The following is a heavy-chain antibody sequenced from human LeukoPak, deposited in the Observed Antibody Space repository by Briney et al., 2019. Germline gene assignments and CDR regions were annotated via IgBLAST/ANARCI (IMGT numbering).Heavy chain of an antibody. CDR2: IYTSGST. Sequence: PSETLSLTCTVSGGSISSYYWSWIRQPPGKGLEWIGYIYTSGSTNYNPSLKSRVTISVDTSKNQFSLKLSSVTAADTAVYYCARILPHLYDFDYWGQGTLVTVSS. V-gene: IGHV4-4*09. D-gene: IGHD2-2*02. CDR3: ARILPHLYDFDY. CDR1: GGSISSYY. J-gene: IGHJ4*02.